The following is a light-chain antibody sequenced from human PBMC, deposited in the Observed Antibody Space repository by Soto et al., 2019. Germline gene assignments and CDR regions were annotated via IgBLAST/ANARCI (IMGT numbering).Light chain of an antibody. CDR1: QSISSW. CDR3: QQYNSYPET. J-gene: IGKJ1*01. CDR2: DAS. V-gene: IGKV1-5*01. Sequence: DIQMPQSPSTLSASVGARVTITGRASQSISSWLAWYQQKPGKAPKLLIYDASSLESGVPSRFSGSGSGTEFTLTISSLQPDDFATYYCQQYNSYPETVGQGTKVDIK.